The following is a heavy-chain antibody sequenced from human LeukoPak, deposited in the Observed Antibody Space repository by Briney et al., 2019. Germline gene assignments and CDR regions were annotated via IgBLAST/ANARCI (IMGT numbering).Heavy chain of an antibody. CDR2: ISSSSSYI. D-gene: IGHD3-10*01. Sequence: GGSLRLSCAASGFTFSSYEINWVRQAPGKGLEWVSSISSSSSYIYYADSVKGRFTISRDNAKNSLYLQMNSLRAEDTAVYYCASGITMVRGGRAQNFDYWGQGTLVTVSS. CDR1: GFTFSSYE. J-gene: IGHJ4*02. V-gene: IGHV3-21*01. CDR3: ASGITMVRGGRAQNFDY.